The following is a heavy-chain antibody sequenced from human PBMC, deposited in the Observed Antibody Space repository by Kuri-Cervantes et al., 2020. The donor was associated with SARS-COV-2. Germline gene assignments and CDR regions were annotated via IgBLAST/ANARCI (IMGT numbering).Heavy chain of an antibody. V-gene: IGHV4-39*01. D-gene: IGHD4-23*01. J-gene: IGHJ4*02. CDR1: GGSISSSSYY. Sequence: GSLRLSCTVSGGSISSSSYYWGWIRQPPGKGLEWIGSIYYSGSTYYNPSLKSRVTISVDTSKNQFSLKLSSVTAADTAVYYCARGSVYGGIGYWGQGTLVTVSS. CDR3: ARGSVYGGIGY. CDR2: IYYSGST.